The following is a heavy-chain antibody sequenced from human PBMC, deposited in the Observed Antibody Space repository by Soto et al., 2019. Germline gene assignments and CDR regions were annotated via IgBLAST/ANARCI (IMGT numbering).Heavy chain of an antibody. V-gene: IGHV3-30*01. J-gene: IGHJ4*02. CDR2: ISYDGTNK. CDR1: GFTFRSYA. D-gene: IGHD6-13*01. CDR3: ARGDSNSWSDY. Sequence: QVQLVESGGGVVQPGRSLRLSCAASGFTFRSYAMDWVRQDTGKGLELVAVISYDGTNKYYADSVKGRFTISRDNSKNTLSLQMNRLRAEDTAVYYCARGDSNSWSDYWGQGTLVTVSS.